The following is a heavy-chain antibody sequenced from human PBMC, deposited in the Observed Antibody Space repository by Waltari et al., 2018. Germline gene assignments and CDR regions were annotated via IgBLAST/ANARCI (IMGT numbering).Heavy chain of an antibody. J-gene: IGHJ4*02. Sequence: QVQLVESGRGEVQPGRSLGLACAASGLTVSCYARPWVRQAPGKGLEWVAVISYDGSNKYYADSVKGRFTISRDNSKNTLYLQMNSLRAEDTAVYYCARDLIGPTREGGYWGQGTLVTVSS. V-gene: IGHV3-30-3*01. CDR2: ISYDGSNK. CDR3: ARDLIGPTREGGY. CDR1: GLTVSCYA. D-gene: IGHD1-26*01.